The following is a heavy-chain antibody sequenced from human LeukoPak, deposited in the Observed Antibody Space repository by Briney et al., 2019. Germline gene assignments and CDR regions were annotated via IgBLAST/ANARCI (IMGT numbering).Heavy chain of an antibody. CDR2: ISYDGSNK. V-gene: IGHV3-30*18. Sequence: PGGSLRLSCAASGFTFSSYGMHWVRQAPGKGLEWVAVISYDGSNKYYADSVKGRFTISRDNSKNTLYLQMNSLRAEDTAVYYCAKDWEWSGSYYRAYYYGMYVWGQGTTVTVSS. CDR3: AKDWEWSGSYYRAYYYGMYV. CDR1: GFTFSSYG. D-gene: IGHD1-26*01. J-gene: IGHJ6*02.